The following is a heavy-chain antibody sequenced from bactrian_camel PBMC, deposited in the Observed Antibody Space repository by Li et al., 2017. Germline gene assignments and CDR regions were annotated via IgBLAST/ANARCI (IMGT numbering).Heavy chain of an antibody. CDR1: GDTSSRKC. CDR2: IYTAGGTT. D-gene: IGHD6*01. V-gene: IGHV3S28*01. J-gene: IGHJ4*01. CDR3: AAGSSGGYCGGKDFRY. Sequence: QLVESGGGSVQVGGSLRVSCVVSGDTSSRKCMGWLRQAPGKEREGVAAIYTAGGTTYYADSVEGRFTCSKDNAKNTLYLQMNNLKPEDTAMYYCAAGSSGGYCGGKDFRYWGKGTQVTVS.